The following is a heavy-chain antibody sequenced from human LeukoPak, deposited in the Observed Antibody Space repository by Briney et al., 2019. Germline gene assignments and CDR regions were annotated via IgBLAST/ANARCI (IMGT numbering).Heavy chain of an antibody. V-gene: IGHV1-46*01. CDR3: ARKGSSSCFDY. J-gene: IGHJ4*02. CDR2: INPTGGST. Sequence: GASVKFSFKASGYTFISYQMHWVRQAPGQGLEWMGIINPTGGSTSHAQKFQGRVTMTRDTSTSTVYMELSSLRSEDTAVYYCARKGSSSCFDYWGQGTLVTVSS. D-gene: IGHD6-6*01. CDR1: GYTFISYQ.